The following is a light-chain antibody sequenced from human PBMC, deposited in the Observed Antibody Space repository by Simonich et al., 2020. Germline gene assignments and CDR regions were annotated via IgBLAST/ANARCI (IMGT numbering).Light chain of an antibody. V-gene: IGLV2-14*01. CDR1: SSDVGGYNY. CDR2: DVS. Sequence: QSALTQPVSVSGSPGQPITISCTGTSSDVGGYNYVSWYQQHPGKAPKLMIYDVSKRPSGVSNRFSGSKSGNTASLTISGLQAEDEADYYCSSYTSSSTSVFGGGTKLTVL. CDR3: SSYTSSSTSV. J-gene: IGLJ2*01.